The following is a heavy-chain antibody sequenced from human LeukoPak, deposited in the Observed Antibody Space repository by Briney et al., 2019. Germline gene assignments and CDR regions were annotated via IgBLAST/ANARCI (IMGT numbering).Heavy chain of an antibody. CDR1: GCTFSSYG. J-gene: IGHJ4*02. D-gene: IGHD3-16*02. Sequence: GGSLRLSCAASGCTFSSYGMDWVRQAPGKGLEWVSRINTDGSRTTYADSVKGRFTISRDNAKNTLYLQMNSLRADDTAVYFCARGLGGSYPFDCWGQGALVTVSS. CDR2: INTDGSRT. V-gene: IGHV3-74*01. CDR3: ARGLGGSYPFDC.